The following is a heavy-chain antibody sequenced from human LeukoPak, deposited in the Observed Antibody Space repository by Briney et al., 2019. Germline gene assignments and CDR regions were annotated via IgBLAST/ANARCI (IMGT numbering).Heavy chain of an antibody. CDR2: IYHSGST. D-gene: IGHD3-10*01. CDR1: GYSISSGYY. Sequence: SETLSLTCTVSGYSISSGYYWGWIRQPPRKGLEWIGSIYHSGSTYYNPSLKSRVTISVDTSKNQFSLKLSSVTAADTAVYYCARDLLTMVRGVTGAIFDFWGQGTLVSVSS. CDR3: ARDLLTMVRGVTGAIFDF. J-gene: IGHJ4*02. V-gene: IGHV4-38-2*02.